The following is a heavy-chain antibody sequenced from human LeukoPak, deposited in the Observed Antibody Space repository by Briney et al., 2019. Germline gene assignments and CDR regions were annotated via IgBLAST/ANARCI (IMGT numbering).Heavy chain of an antibody. CDR2: ISYDGSNK. Sequence: GTSLRLSCAASEFTFISYAMHWVRQAPGKGLEWVAVISYDGSNKYYADSVKGRFTISRDNSNNMLYLQMNSLRAEDTAVCYCARETYSSSSPFGYWGQGTLVTVSS. CDR3: ARETYSSSSPFGY. J-gene: IGHJ4*02. CDR1: EFTFISYA. V-gene: IGHV3-30-3*01. D-gene: IGHD6-6*01.